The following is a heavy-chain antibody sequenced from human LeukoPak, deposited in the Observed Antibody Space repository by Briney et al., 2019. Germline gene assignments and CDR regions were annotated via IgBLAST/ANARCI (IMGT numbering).Heavy chain of an antibody. Sequence: SETLSLTCTVSGGSISSYYWSWIRQPAGKGLEWIGRIYTSGSTNYNPSLKSRVTMSVDTSKNQFSLRLTSVTAADTAVYYCVRSLGLQAPIDYWGQGTLVTVSS. CDR2: IYTSGST. CDR3: VRSLGLQAPIDY. CDR1: GGSISSYY. V-gene: IGHV4-4*07. J-gene: IGHJ4*02. D-gene: IGHD4-11*01.